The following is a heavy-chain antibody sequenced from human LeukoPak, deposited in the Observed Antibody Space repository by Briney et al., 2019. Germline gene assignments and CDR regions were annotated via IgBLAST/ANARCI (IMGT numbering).Heavy chain of an antibody. CDR2: INHSGST. J-gene: IGHJ4*02. V-gene: IGHV4-34*01. CDR1: GGSFSGYY. Sequence: SETLSLTCAVYGGSFSGYYWSWIRQPPGKGLEWIGEINHSGSTNYNPSLKSRVTISVDTSKNQFSLKLSSVTAADTAVYYCARDPGYWGQGTLVTVSS. CDR3: ARDPGY.